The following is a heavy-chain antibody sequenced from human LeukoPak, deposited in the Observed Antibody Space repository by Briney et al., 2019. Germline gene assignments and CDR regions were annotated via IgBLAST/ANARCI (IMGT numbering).Heavy chain of an antibody. V-gene: IGHV3-7*01. D-gene: IGHD2-2*02. CDR3: ARELYCRSTSCYTGYFQH. Sequence: PGGSLRLSCVASGFTFSSYWMSWVRQAPGKGLEWVANIKQDGSEKYYVDSVKGRFTISRDNAKNSLYLQMNSLRAEDTAVYYCARELYCRSTSCYTGYFQHWGQGTLVTVSS. CDR2: IKQDGSEK. J-gene: IGHJ1*01. CDR1: GFTFSSYW.